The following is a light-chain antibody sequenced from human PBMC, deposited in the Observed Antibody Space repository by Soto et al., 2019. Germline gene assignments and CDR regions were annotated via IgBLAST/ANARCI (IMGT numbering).Light chain of an antibody. J-gene: IGKJ2*01. Sequence: EIVLTQSPGTLSLSPEERATLSCRASQSLSSTYLAWYQRKPGQAPRLLIYGASSRATGIPDRFSGSGSGTDFTLTISRLEPEDFAVYYCQHYAGSPYTFGQGTKLELK. CDR1: QSLSSTY. V-gene: IGKV3-20*01. CDR3: QHYAGSPYT. CDR2: GAS.